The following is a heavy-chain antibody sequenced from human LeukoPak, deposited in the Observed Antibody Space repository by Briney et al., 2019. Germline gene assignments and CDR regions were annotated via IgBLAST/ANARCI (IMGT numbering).Heavy chain of an antibody. CDR2: MNPNSGNT. V-gene: IGHV1-8*01. Sequence: ASVKVSCKASGYTFTSYDINWVRQATGQGLEWMGWMNPNSGNTGYAQKFQGRVTMTRNTSISTAYMELSSLRSEDTAVYYCARGLIRGDHDYVWGSYRYYRNYMDVWGKGTTVTISS. D-gene: IGHD3-16*02. J-gene: IGHJ6*03. CDR3: ARGLIRGDHDYVWGSYRYYRNYMDV. CDR1: GYTFTSYD.